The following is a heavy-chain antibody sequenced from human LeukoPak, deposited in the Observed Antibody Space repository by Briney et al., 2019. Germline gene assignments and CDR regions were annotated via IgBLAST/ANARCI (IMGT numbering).Heavy chain of an antibody. CDR2: INHSGIT. Sequence: SETLSLTCAFYGASFSGYYWGWIRQPPGKGLEWIGEINHSGITTYNPFLKSRVTISVDTSKKQFSLKLNSVTAADTAVYYCAISHKWLLLDYWGQGTLVTVSS. CDR1: GASFSGYY. CDR3: AISHKWLLLDY. V-gene: IGHV4-34*01. D-gene: IGHD2-15*01. J-gene: IGHJ4*02.